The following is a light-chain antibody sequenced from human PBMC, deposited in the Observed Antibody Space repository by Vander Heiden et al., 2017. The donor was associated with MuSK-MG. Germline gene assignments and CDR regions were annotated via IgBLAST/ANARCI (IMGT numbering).Light chain of an antibody. V-gene: IGKV2D-29*01. Sequence: DIVMTQTPLSLSVTPGQPASISCKSSQGLLHSDGKTYLYWYVQKSGQPPKVLIYEASNRFSGVPDRFSGSGSGTDFTLNISRVEADDVGVYYCMQIKQIPPLTFGQGTQLEIK. CDR3: MQIKQIPPLT. J-gene: IGKJ5*01. CDR1: QGLLHSDGKTY. CDR2: EAS.